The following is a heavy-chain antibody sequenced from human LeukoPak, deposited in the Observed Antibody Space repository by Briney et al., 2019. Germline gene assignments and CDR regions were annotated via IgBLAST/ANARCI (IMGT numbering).Heavy chain of an antibody. D-gene: IGHD3-3*02. CDR1: GGSISSSSYY. Sequence: PSETLSLTCTVSGGSISSSSYYWGWIRQPPGKGLEWIGSIYYSGSTYYNPSLKSRVTISVDTSKNQFSLKLSSVTAADTAVYYCASSIFGVVTRSVYYYYGMDVWGQGTTVTVSS. CDR2: IYYSGST. CDR3: ASSIFGVVTRSVYYYYGMDV. V-gene: IGHV4-39*07. J-gene: IGHJ6*02.